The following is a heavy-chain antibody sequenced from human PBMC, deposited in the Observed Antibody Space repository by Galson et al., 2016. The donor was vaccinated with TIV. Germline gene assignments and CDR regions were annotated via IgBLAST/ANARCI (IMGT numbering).Heavy chain of an antibody. J-gene: IGHJ6*02. CDR2: VYPLDSEA. D-gene: IGHD2-8*01. CDR1: GYTFTRYW. Sequence: QSGAEVKKAGESLRISCKGSGYTFTRYWIGWVRQMPGKGLEWIGIVYPLDSEAKYNPSFQGQVTISADKSIRAAYLQWRSLKASDTAMYYCASLPGYCANGVCFGDDAYGLGVWGQGTTVTVSS. CDR3: ASLPGYCANGVCFGDDAYGLGV. V-gene: IGHV5-51*01.